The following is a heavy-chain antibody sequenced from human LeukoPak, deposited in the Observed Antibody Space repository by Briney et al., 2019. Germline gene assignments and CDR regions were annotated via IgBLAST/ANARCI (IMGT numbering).Heavy chain of an antibody. V-gene: IGHV4-34*01. CDR2: INYSGST. J-gene: IGHJ4*02. D-gene: IGHD6-19*01. CDR1: GGSFSGYY. Sequence: SETLSLTCAVYGGSFSGYYWSWIRQPPGKGLEWIGVINYSGSTKYNPSLKSRVTISVDTTKNQFPLKLSSVIAAATAVYYCAREIPRQWLVRGGIDYWGQGTLVTVSS. CDR3: AREIPRQWLVRGGIDY.